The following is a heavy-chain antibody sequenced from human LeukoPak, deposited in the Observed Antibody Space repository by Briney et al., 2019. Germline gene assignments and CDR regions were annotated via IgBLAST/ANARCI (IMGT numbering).Heavy chain of an antibody. D-gene: IGHD2-15*01. V-gene: IGHV4-59*12. Sequence: SETLSLTCTVSGGSISTYFWSWLRQPPGKALEWIGYIYYSGSTNYNPSLKSRVTISVDTSKNQFSLKLSSVTAADTAVYYCARGGAVVVPARYRWFDPWGQGTLVTVSS. CDR3: ARGGAVVVPARYRWFDP. J-gene: IGHJ5*02. CDR2: IYYSGST. CDR1: GGSISTYF.